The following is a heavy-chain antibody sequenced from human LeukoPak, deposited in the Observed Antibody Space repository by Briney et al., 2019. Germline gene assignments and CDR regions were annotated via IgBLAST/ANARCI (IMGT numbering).Heavy chain of an antibody. CDR3: ARLAYYYDSSGYSEGPYYFDY. Sequence: SETLSLTCTVSGGSISSSSYYRGWIRQPPGKGLEWIGSIYYSGSTYYNPSLKSRVTISVDTSKNQFSLKLSSVTAADTAVYYCARLAYYYDSSGYSEGPYYFDYWGQGTLVTVSS. V-gene: IGHV4-39*01. CDR2: IYYSGST. CDR1: GGSISSSSYY. J-gene: IGHJ4*02. D-gene: IGHD3-22*01.